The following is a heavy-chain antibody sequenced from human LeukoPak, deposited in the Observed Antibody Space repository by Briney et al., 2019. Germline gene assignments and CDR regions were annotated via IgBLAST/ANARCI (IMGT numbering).Heavy chain of an antibody. D-gene: IGHD3-16*01. CDR2: ISSSSSYI. J-gene: IGHJ4*02. CDR3: ARDRGGYFDY. V-gene: IGHV3-21*01. CDR1: GFTFSSYS. Sequence: GGSLRLSCAASGFTFSSYSMNWVRQAPGKGLEWVSSISSSSSYIYYADSVKGRFTISRDNAKNSLYLQMNSLRAEDTAVYFCARDRGGYFDYWGQGTLVTVSS.